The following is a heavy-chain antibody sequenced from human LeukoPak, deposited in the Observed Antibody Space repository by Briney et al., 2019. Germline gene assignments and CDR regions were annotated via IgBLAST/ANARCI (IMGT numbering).Heavy chain of an antibody. Sequence: SETLSLTCTVSGGSISSYYWSWIRQPPGKGLEWIGYIYYSGSTNYNPSLKSRVTISVDTSKNQFSLKLSSVTAADTAVYYCAKGPLNYYMDVWGKGTTVTISS. CDR2: IYYSGST. CDR3: AKGPLNYYMDV. CDR1: GGSISSYY. D-gene: IGHD3-9*01. V-gene: IGHV4-59*12. J-gene: IGHJ6*03.